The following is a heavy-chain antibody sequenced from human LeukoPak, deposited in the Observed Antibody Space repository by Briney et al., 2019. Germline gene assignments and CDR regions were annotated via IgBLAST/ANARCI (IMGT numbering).Heavy chain of an antibody. CDR3: ARDPNGDYIGAFDR. CDR1: GFTFSAYA. D-gene: IGHD4-17*01. V-gene: IGHV3-23*01. CDR2: IRGGGGSA. J-gene: IGHJ3*02. Sequence: TGGSLRLSCTASGFTFSAYAMMWVRQAPGKGPEWVSAIRGGGGSAFYADSVKGRFTISSDNSKYTLFLQMNSLRAEDTAVYYCARDPNGDYIGAFDRWGPGTMVTVSS.